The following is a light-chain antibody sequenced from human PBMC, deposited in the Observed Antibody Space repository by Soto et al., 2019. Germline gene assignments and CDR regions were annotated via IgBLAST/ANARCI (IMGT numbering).Light chain of an antibody. CDR2: DAS. V-gene: IGKV1-5*01. CDR3: QQYNTYST. CDR1: QSISSW. J-gene: IGKJ5*01. Sequence: DIQMTQSPSSLSASVGDRVTITCRASQSISSWLAWYQHKPGKAPKLLIYDASNLDSGVPSRFSGSGSGSEFNFTITGLQPDDFATYFCQQYNTYSTFGQGTRLEIK.